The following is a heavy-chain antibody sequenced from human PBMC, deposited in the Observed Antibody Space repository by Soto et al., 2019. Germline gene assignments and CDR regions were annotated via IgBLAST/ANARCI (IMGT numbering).Heavy chain of an antibody. CDR1: GGSISNYY. D-gene: IGHD3-22*01. V-gene: IGHV4-59*12. CDR3: ARGRAITMIVVVKYYFDY. J-gene: IGHJ4*02. Sequence: SETLSLTCTVSGGSISNYYWSWIRQPPGKGLEWIGYMYYSGSTNYNPSLKSRVTISVDTSKNQFSLKLSSVTAADTAVYYCARGRAITMIVVVKYYFDYWGQGTLVTVSS. CDR2: MYYSGST.